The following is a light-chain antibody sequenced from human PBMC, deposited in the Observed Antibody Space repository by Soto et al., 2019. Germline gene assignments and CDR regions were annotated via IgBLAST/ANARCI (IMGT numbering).Light chain of an antibody. Sequence: IVWTQSPATLSLSPGERATLSCRSSQSVSSSYLAWYQQKPGQAPRLLIYGASSRATGIPDRFSGSGSGTDFTLTISRLEPEDFAVYYCQQYGSSPETFGQGTKV. CDR3: QQYGSSPET. CDR1: QSVSSSY. V-gene: IGKV3-20*01. CDR2: GAS. J-gene: IGKJ1*01.